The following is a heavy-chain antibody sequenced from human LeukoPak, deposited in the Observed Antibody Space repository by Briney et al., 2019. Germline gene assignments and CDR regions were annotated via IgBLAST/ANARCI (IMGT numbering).Heavy chain of an antibody. CDR3: AKEGVVVVAATPAPFDY. D-gene: IGHD2-15*01. Sequence: PGGSLRLSCAASGFTFSSYGMHWVRQAPGKGLEWVAVISYDGSNKYYADSVKGRSTISRDNSKNTLYLQMNSLRAEDTAVYYCAKEGVVVVAATPAPFDYWGQGTLVTVSS. J-gene: IGHJ4*02. CDR2: ISYDGSNK. CDR1: GFTFSSYG. V-gene: IGHV3-30*18.